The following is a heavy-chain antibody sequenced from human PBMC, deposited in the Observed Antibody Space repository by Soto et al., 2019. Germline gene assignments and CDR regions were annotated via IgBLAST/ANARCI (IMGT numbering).Heavy chain of an antibody. CDR2: IKQDGGEK. J-gene: IGHJ4*02. CDR1: GFTFSSYW. CDR3: AKDLPSFNYDILTGLN. Sequence: PGGSLRLSCAASGFTFSSYWMSWVRQAPGKGLEWVANIKQDGGEKYYVDSVKGRFTISRDNAKNSLYLQMNSLRAEDTAVYYCAKDLPSFNYDILTGLNWGQGTLVTVSS. V-gene: IGHV3-7*03. D-gene: IGHD3-9*01.